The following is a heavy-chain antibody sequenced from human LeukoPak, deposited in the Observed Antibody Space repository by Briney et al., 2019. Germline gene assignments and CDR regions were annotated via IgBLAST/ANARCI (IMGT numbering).Heavy chain of an antibody. CDR1: GYSISSGYY. CDR2: IYHSGST. D-gene: IGHD3-10*01. V-gene: IGHV4-38-2*02. J-gene: IGHJ4*02. Sequence: NPSETLSLTCTVSGYSISSGYYWGWIRQPPGKGLEWIGSIYHSGSTYYNPSLKSRVTISVDTSKNQFSLKLSSVTAADTAVYYCARGDAGGLLTHWGQGTLVTVSS. CDR3: ARGDAGGLLTH.